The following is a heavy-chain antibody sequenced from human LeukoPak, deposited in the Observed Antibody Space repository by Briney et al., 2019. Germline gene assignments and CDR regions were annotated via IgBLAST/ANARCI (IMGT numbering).Heavy chain of an antibody. J-gene: IGHJ4*02. CDR3: AKTVAGSFYFDY. V-gene: IGHV3-23*01. D-gene: IGHD6-19*01. Sequence: GGSLRLSCAASGFSFSTHAMGWVRQAPGKGLEWVSVISGSGDNTYQADSVKGRFIISRDNSKNTLYLQTNSLRAEDTAVYYCAKTVAGSFYFDYWGQGTLVTVSS. CDR1: GFSFSTHA. CDR2: ISGSGDNT.